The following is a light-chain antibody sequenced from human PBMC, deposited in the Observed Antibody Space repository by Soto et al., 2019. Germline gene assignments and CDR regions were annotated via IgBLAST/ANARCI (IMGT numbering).Light chain of an antibody. J-gene: IGKJ4*01. Sequence: EVVLTQSPATLSLSPGERATLSCRASQSVSSHLAWYQQKPGQAPRLLIYDASNRATGIPARFSGSGSGTDFTLTIISLEPEDVAVYYCQHRANWPITFGGGTKVEIK. V-gene: IGKV3-11*01. CDR3: QHRANWPIT. CDR1: QSVSSH. CDR2: DAS.